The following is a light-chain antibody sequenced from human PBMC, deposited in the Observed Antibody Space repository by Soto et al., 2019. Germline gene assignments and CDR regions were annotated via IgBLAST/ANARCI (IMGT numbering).Light chain of an antibody. CDR1: TSNIGSNP. CDR2: SNT. J-gene: IGLJ3*02. V-gene: IGLV1-44*01. Sequence: QSVLTQPPSASAPPGQRVTISCSGSTSNIGSNPVNWYQQLPGTAPKLLMYSNTQRPSGVPERFSGSKSGTSASLAISALQSEDESTYYCATWDDSLNVWLFGGGTKVTVL. CDR3: ATWDDSLNVWL.